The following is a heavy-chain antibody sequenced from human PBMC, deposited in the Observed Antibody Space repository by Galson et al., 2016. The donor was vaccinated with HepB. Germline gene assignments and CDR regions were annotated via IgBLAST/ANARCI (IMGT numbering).Heavy chain of an antibody. J-gene: IGHJ6*02. CDR3: ARAWSISWGGMDV. CDR2: TYPADSQV. Sequence: QSGAEVKKPGESLKISCQGSGYRFETYWIMWVRQMPGKGLEWMGITYPADSQVRYSPTFQGQVIISADKSLKTAYVQWHTLKASDTAPYFCARAWSISWGGMDVWGQWTTVTVSS. V-gene: IGHV5-51*01. D-gene: IGHD3-3*01. CDR1: GYRFETYW.